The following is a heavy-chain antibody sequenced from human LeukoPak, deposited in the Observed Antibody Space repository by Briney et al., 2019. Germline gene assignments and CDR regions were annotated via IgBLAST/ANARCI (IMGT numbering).Heavy chain of an antibody. CDR2: ISGSGGST. Sequence: PGGSLRLSCAASGFTISSYWMNWVRQAPGKGLEWVSAISGSGGSTYYADSVKGRFTVSRDNSKNTLYLQMESLRVEDTAVYYCQARHGYWGHGTLVTVSS. V-gene: IGHV3-23*01. D-gene: IGHD6-6*01. CDR3: QARHGY. J-gene: IGHJ4*01. CDR1: GFTISSYW.